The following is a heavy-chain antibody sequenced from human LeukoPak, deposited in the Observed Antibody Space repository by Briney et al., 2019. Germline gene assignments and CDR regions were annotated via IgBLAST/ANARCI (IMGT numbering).Heavy chain of an antibody. D-gene: IGHD5-12*01. CDR2: IYPGDSDT. V-gene: IGHV5-51*01. CDR3: ARQGAYSGYDYPNNYHFDY. J-gene: IGHJ4*02. CDR1: GYSFTSYW. Sequence: GESLKISCKGSGYSFTSYWIGWVRRMPGKGLEWTGIIYPGDSDTRYSPSFQGQVTISADKSISTAYLQWSSLKASDTAMYYCARQGAYSGYDYPNNYHFDYWGQGTLVTVSS.